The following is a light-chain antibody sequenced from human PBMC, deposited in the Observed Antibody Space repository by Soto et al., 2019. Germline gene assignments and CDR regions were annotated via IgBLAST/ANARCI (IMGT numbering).Light chain of an antibody. J-gene: IGKJ4*01. CDR3: QQYGNWPPLT. CDR1: QSVSSN. V-gene: IGKV3-15*01. Sequence: EIVMTQSPATLSVSPGERATLSCRASQSVSSNLAWYQQKPGQAPRLLIYGASTRATGIPARFSGSGSGTEFNLTISSLQSEDFAVYFCQQYGNWPPLTFGGGTKVDIK. CDR2: GAS.